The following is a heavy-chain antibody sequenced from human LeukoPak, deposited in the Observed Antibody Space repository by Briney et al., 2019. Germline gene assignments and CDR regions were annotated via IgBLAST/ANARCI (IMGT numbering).Heavy chain of an antibody. D-gene: IGHD2-2*01. CDR3: ARVVCSSTSCYGGYFDY. Sequence: ASVKVSCKASGDTFSSYAISWVRQAPGQGLEWMGGIIPIFGTANYAQKFQGRVTITADESTSTAYMELSSLRSEDTAVYYCARVVCSSTSCYGGYFDYWGQGTLVTVSS. CDR2: IIPIFGTA. V-gene: IGHV1-69*13. CDR1: GDTFSSYA. J-gene: IGHJ4*02.